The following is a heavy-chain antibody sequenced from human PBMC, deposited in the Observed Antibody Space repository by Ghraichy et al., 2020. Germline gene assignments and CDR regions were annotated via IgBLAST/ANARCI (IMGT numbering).Heavy chain of an antibody. CDR1: GFTFSTYA. CDR3: AKYYYDRRGSGLAY. J-gene: IGHJ4*02. D-gene: IGHD3-22*01. Sequence: GALNISCAASGFTFSTYAMSWVRQAPGKGLEWVSAIGRSGDTTYYAHSVKGRFTVSRNNSKNTLYLQMNSLGAEDTAVYYCAKYYYDRRGSGLAYWGQGTLVTVSS. V-gene: IGHV3-23*01. CDR2: IGRSGDTT.